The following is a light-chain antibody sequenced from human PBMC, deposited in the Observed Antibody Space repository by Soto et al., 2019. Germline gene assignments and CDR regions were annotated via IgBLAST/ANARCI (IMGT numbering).Light chain of an antibody. CDR1: SSDVGSYNL. Sequence: QSALTQPASVSGSPGQSITISCTGTSSDVGSYNLVSWCQQHPGKAPKLMIYEGSKRPSGVSNRCSGSKSGNTASLTISGLQAEDEADYYCCSYAGSGTWVFGGVTKLNVL. CDR3: CSYAGSGTWV. V-gene: IGLV2-23*01. J-gene: IGLJ3*02. CDR2: EGS.